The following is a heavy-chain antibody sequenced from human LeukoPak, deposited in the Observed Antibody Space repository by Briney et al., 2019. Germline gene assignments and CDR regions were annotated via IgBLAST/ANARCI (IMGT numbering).Heavy chain of an antibody. D-gene: IGHD3-10*01. J-gene: IGHJ4*02. CDR2: ISDSGDIT. CDR1: GFAFSKLA. CDR3: ATWFGELSWGLFDY. V-gene: IGHV3-23*01. Sequence: GGSLRLSCAASGFAFSKLAMGWVRQAPGKGLEWVSVISDSGDITYYADSVKGRFTISRDNSKHTLYLHMNSLRAEDTALYYCATWFGELSWGLFDYWGQGTLVTVSS.